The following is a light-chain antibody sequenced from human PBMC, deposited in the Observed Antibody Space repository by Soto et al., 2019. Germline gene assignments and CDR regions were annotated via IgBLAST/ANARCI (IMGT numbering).Light chain of an antibody. CDR1: QDISVY. Sequence: DIQMTQSPSSLSASVGDRVTITCRASQDISVYLAWYQQKPGKVPKLLIYSASTLQSGVPSRFSGSGSGTDFTITISSLQPEDVANYYCQKFNTAPLTFGQGTRLEIK. V-gene: IGKV1-27*01. J-gene: IGKJ5*01. CDR3: QKFNTAPLT. CDR2: SAS.